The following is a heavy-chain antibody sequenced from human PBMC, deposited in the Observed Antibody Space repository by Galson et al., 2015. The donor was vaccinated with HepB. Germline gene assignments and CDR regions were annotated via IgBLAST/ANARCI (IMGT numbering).Heavy chain of an antibody. J-gene: IGHJ4*02. V-gene: IGHV3-23*01. Sequence: LRLSCAASGFTFSYYAMSWVRQAPGKGLEWISAITPSGDNTYSADSMTGRFTISRDNSRNTLFLQMNSLRADDTAIYFCAKVFPEKTDGWYRQALYYFDSWGQGTRFTVSS. CDR3: AKVFPEKTDGWYRQALYYFDS. CDR2: ITPSGDNT. CDR1: GFTFSYYA. D-gene: IGHD6-19*01.